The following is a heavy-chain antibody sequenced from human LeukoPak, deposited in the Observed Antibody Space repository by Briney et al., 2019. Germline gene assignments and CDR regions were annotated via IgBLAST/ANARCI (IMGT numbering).Heavy chain of an antibody. J-gene: IGHJ5*02. V-gene: IGHV4-34*10. D-gene: IGHD2-15*01. CDR1: AGSFSGYY. CDR2: IYHSGST. CDR3: ARRISGAWFDP. Sequence: PSETLSLTCAVYAGSFSGYYWSWIRQPPGKGLDWIGIIYHSGSTYYNPSLKSRVTMSVDTSKNQFSLKLSSVTAADTALYYCARRISGAWFDPWGQGTLVTVSS.